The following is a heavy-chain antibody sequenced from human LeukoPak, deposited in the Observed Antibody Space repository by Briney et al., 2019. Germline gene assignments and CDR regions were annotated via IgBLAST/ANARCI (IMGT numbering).Heavy chain of an antibody. CDR3: AGGRYYMGV. CDR1: GLTFSSCS. Sequence: GGSLRLSCAASGLTFSSCSMNWVRQAPGKGLEWVSYISSSSSTIYYADSVKGRFTISRDNAKNSLYLQMNSLRAEDTAVYYCAGGRYYMGVWGKGTTVTVSS. CDR2: ISSSSSTI. V-gene: IGHV3-48*01. J-gene: IGHJ6*03.